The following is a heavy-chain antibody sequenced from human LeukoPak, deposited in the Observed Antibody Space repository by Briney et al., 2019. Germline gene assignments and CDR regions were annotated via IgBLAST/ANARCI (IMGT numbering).Heavy chain of an antibody. CDR1: GSIFSDYY. CDR3: VSWAGGNSDVASFDF. D-gene: IGHD2-21*01. CDR2: ISRRSGAT. Sequence: ASVKVSCTASGSIFSDYYMHWVRQVPGRGFEWMGWISRRSGATKIAPKLQGRVTLTRDISISTAYVELTNLASDDTAVYHCVSWAGGNSDVASFDFWGQGTLVLVSS. V-gene: IGHV1-2*02. J-gene: IGHJ4*02.